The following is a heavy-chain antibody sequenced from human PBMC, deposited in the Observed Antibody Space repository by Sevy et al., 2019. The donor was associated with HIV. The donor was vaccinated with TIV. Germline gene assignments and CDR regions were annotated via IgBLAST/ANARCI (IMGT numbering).Heavy chain of an antibody. CDR1: GLTFGSYA. CDR2: ISYDGSRK. Sequence: GGSLRLSCAASGLTFGSYAMHWVRQAPGKGLEWLALISYDGSRKYYADSVKGRFTISRDNSKNTLFMQVNSLRAEDTALHYCARERDRQALNVWGQGTMVTVSS. CDR3: ARERDRQALNV. J-gene: IGHJ3*01. V-gene: IGHV3-30-3*01.